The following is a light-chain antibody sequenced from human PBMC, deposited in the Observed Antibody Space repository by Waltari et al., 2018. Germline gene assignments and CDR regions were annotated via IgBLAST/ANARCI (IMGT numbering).Light chain of an antibody. J-gene: IGKJ2*01. CDR1: QIVTSSY. CDR3: QTYGSWDT. Sequence: EIVLTQSPGTLSLSPGERATLSCRASQIVTSSYLAWYQQKPGQAPRLLIYGASSRATGIPDWFSGSGSGADFTLTISRLEPEDFAVYYCQTYGSWDTFGQGTKLEI. CDR2: GAS. V-gene: IGKV3-20*01.